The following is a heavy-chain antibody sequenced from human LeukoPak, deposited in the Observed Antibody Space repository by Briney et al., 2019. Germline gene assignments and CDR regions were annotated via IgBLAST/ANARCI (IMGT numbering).Heavy chain of an antibody. V-gene: IGHV4-34*01. D-gene: IGHD6-19*01. CDR2: INHSGST. CDR3: ARGLFYRRREAGMNY. CDR1: GGSFSGYY. Sequence: SETLSLTCAVYGGSFSGYYWSWIRQPPGKGLEWIGEINHSGSTNYNPSLKSRVTISVDTSKNQYSLKLSSVTAEDTAVYYCARGLFYRRREAGMNYWGQGTLVTVSS. J-gene: IGHJ4*02.